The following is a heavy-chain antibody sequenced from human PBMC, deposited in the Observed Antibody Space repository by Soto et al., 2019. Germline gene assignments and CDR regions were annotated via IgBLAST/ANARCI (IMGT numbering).Heavy chain of an antibody. CDR3: ATRDTGRVY. D-gene: IGHD5-18*01. J-gene: IGHJ4*02. Sequence: PETLSLTCAVSGVSIGSHDWWTWVRQPPGKGLEWIGESHQSGNTHYNSSLESRVTISLDKSKNHFSLQLSSVTVADTAVYYCATRDTGRVYWGQGTLVTVSS. CDR2: SHQSGNT. CDR1: GVSIGSHDW. V-gene: IGHV4-4*03.